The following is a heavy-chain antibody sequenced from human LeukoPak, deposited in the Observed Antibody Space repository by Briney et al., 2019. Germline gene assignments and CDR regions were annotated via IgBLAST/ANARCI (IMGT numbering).Heavy chain of an antibody. CDR2: IYNGVPT. Sequence: PSETLSLICTASGSPISRYYWSWVRQPPGKGLEWIGNIYNGVPTFFNPSLHSRVTLSVDTSKTQFSLQLASVTAADTALYYCVQTSGWPGFDYWGQGILVTVSS. CDR1: GSPISRYY. V-gene: IGHV4-4*09. CDR3: VQTSGWPGFDY. J-gene: IGHJ4*02. D-gene: IGHD6-19*01.